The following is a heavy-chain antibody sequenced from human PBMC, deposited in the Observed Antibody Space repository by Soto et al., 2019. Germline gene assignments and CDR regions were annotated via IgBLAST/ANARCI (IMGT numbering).Heavy chain of an antibody. Sequence: GASVKVSCKVSGYTLTELSMHWVRQAPGKGLEWMGGFDPEDGETIYAQKFQGRVTMTEDTSTDTAYMELSSLRSEDTAVYNCATTRIYYDSSGYYYFYFDYWGQGTLVTVS. J-gene: IGHJ4*02. CDR2: FDPEDGET. CDR3: ATTRIYYDSSGYYYFYFDY. V-gene: IGHV1-24*01. D-gene: IGHD3-22*01. CDR1: GYTLTELS.